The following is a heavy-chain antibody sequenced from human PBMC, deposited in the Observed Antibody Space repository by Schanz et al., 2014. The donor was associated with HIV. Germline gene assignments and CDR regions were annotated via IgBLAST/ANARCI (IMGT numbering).Heavy chain of an antibody. CDR2: INQDGSRK. CDR3: ARGSWYSGDWYDDLYYYDVDV. CDR1: GITFSTSG. Sequence: QVQLVESGGGVVQPGRSLRLSCAASGITFSTSGMHWVRQAPGKGLEWVANINQDGSRKNYADSVKGRFTISKDNSKNTLYLQMNSLRAEDTAVYFCARGSWYSGDWYDDLYYYDVDVWGQGTTVTVSS. D-gene: IGHD6-19*01. J-gene: IGHJ6*02. V-gene: IGHV3-33*01.